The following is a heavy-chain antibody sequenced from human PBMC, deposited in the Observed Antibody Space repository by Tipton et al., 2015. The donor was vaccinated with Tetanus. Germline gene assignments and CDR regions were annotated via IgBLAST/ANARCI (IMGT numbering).Heavy chain of an antibody. V-gene: IGHV1-18*01. CDR2: ISRYSGHT. J-gene: IGHJ3*02. D-gene: IGHD1-14*01. CDR3: ARDADMWATRKAFDI. Sequence: QSGAEVKQPGASVTVSCKASGYRPTNYGISWVRQAPGQGLERLGWISRYSGHTNYAQQVQGRVTMTTDTTTSTAYLELRSLRSDDTALYFCARDADMWATRKAFDIWGQGTMVTVSS. CDR1: GYRPTNYG.